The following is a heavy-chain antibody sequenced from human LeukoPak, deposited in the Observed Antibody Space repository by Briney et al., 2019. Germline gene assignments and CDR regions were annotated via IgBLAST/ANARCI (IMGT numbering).Heavy chain of an antibody. CDR2: IYTSGTT. V-gene: IGHV4-4*07. D-gene: IGHD1-26*01. CDR1: GGSISSYF. Sequence: PSETLSLTCTVSGGSISSYFWSWVRQPAGKGREWLGRIYTSGTTNYNPSLKSRVIMSVDTSNNQFSLNLSSVTAADTAVYYCAREYSGSYFRAFDIWGQGTMVTVSS. CDR3: AREYSGSYFRAFDI. J-gene: IGHJ3*02.